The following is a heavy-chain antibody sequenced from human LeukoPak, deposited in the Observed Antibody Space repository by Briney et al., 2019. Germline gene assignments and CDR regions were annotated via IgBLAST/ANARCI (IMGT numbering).Heavy chain of an antibody. CDR3: ARDSVTTYSPAYYGMDV. D-gene: IGHD4-11*01. V-gene: IGHV4-30-4*01. J-gene: IGHJ6*02. CDR2: IHYSGST. CDR1: GGSISSGDYY. Sequence: SETLSLTCTVSGGSISSGDYYWSWIRQPPGKGLEWIGYIHYSGSTYYNPSLKSRVTISVDTSKNQFSLKLSSVTAADTAVYYCARDSVTTYSPAYYGMDVWGQGTTVTVSS.